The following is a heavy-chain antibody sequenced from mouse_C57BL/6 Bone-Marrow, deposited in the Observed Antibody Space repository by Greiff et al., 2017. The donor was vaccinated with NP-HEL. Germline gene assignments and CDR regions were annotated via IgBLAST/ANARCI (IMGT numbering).Heavy chain of an antibody. V-gene: IGHV1-54*01. D-gene: IGHD3-2*02. J-gene: IGHJ4*01. CDR2: INPGSGGT. CDR1: GYAFTNYL. CDR3: ARQHRLLPYAMDY. Sequence: QVPLQESGAELVRPGTSVKVSCMASGYAFTNYLIEWVKQRPGQGLEWIGVINPGSGGTNYNEKFKGKATLTADKSSITAYMQLSSLTSEDSAVYFCARQHRLLPYAMDYWGQGTSVTVSS.